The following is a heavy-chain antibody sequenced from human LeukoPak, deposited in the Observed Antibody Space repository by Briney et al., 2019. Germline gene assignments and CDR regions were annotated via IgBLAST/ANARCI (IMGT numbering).Heavy chain of an antibody. Sequence: GGSLRLSCAASGFTFSSYDMHWVRQRTGGSLEWVSGIGTAGDTYYLGSVKGRFTISRENAQNSLYLQMNSLRAGDTAVYFYARGRSPTLGYFDLWGRGTLVTVSS. V-gene: IGHV3-13*01. CDR2: IGTAGDT. CDR3: ARGRSPTLGYFDL. J-gene: IGHJ2*01. CDR1: GFTFSSYD. D-gene: IGHD1-26*01.